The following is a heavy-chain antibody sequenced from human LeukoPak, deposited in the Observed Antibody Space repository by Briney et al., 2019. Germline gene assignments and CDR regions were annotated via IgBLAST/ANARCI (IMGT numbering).Heavy chain of an antibody. J-gene: IGHJ5*02. D-gene: IGHD2-15*01. Sequence: SETLSLTCTVSGDSISSSSYYWGWIRQPPGKGLEWIGSFSYSGSTYYNPSLKSRVTISVDTSMNQFSLKLSSVTAADTAVYYCARDRTVVVVVAATQAHWFDPWGQGTLVTVSS. CDR3: ARDRTVVVVVAATQAHWFDP. V-gene: IGHV4-39*07. CDR1: GDSISSSSYY. CDR2: FSYSGST.